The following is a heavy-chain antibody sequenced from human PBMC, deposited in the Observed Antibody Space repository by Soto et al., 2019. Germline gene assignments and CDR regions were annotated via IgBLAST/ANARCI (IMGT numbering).Heavy chain of an antibody. D-gene: IGHD2-21*02. V-gene: IGHV3-11*06. CDR3: ARARGDLYAFDI. CDR1: GSTYRDYY. Sequence: GGSQRLSCAASGSTYRDYYMSWIRQAPGKGLEWVSYISSSSSYIYYADSVKGRFTISRDNAKNSLYLQMNSLRAEDTAVYYCARARGDLYAFDIWGQGTMVTVSS. J-gene: IGHJ3*02. CDR2: ISSSSSYI.